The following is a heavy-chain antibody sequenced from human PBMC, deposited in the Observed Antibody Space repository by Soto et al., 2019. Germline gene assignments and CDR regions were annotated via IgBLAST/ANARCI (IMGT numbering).Heavy chain of an antibody. Sequence: EVQLVESGGGLVQPGGSLRLSCAASGFTFSSYWMHWVRKAPGKGLVWVSRINSDGSSTSYADSVKGRFTISRDNAKNTLYLQMNSLRAEDTAVYYCARDEAAQYYFDYWGQGTLVTVSS. CDR1: GFTFSSYW. V-gene: IGHV3-74*01. CDR2: INSDGSST. CDR3: ARDEAAQYYFDY. D-gene: IGHD6-13*01. J-gene: IGHJ4*02.